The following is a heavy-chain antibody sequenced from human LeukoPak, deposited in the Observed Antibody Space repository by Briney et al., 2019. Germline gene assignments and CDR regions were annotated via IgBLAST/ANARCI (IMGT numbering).Heavy chain of an antibody. CDR1: GFTFSSYA. V-gene: IGHV3-30*04. Sequence: GRSLRLSCAASGFTFSSYAMHWVRQAPGKGLEWAAVISYDGSNKYYADSVKGRFTISRDNSKNTLYLQMNSLRAEDTAVYYCARGYCSGGSCWESYGMDVWGKGTTVTVSS. CDR2: ISYDGSNK. D-gene: IGHD2-15*01. J-gene: IGHJ6*04. CDR3: ARGYCSGGSCWESYGMDV.